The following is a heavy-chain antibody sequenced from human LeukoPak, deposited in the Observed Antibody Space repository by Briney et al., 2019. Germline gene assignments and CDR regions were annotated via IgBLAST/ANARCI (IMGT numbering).Heavy chain of an antibody. J-gene: IGHJ6*02. D-gene: IGHD5-12*01. CDR3: AKSVAINFYYGLDV. CDR1: GFTFSSYA. CDR2: ISGSGGST. Sequence: PGGSLRLSCAASGFTFSSYAMSWVRQTPGKGLEWVSAISGSGGSTYYADSVKGRITISRDNSKNTLFLQMNSLRVEDTAPYYCAKSVAINFYYGLDVWGQGTTVTVSS. V-gene: IGHV3-23*01.